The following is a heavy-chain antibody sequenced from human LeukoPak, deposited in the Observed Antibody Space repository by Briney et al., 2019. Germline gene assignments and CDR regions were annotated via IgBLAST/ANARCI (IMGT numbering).Heavy chain of an antibody. CDR3: ASTDIVVVPAAIRGHNWFDP. J-gene: IGHJ5*02. V-gene: IGHV4-4*07. D-gene: IGHD2-2*02. CDR2: IYTSGST. CDR1: GGSISSYY. Sequence: PSETLSLTCTVSGGSISSYYWSWIRQPAGKGLEWIGRIYTSGSTNYNPSLKSRVTMSVDTSKNQFSLKLSSVTAADTAVYYCASTDIVVVPAAIRGHNWFDPWGQGTLVTVSS.